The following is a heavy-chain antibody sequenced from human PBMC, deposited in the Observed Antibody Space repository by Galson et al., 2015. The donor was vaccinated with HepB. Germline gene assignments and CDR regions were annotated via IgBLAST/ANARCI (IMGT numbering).Heavy chain of an antibody. V-gene: IGHV1-3*01. Sequence: SVKVSCKASGYTFSTYTLHWVRQAPGQTLEWMGWINPANGNTKYSQMFQGRVTFTRDTSASTVYMELSSLRSEDAGVYYCARDFAFNGNEPGLDSWGQGTQVIVFS. J-gene: IGHJ4*02. D-gene: IGHD1-20*01. CDR2: INPANGNT. CDR3: ARDFAFNGNEPGLDS. CDR1: GYTFSTYT.